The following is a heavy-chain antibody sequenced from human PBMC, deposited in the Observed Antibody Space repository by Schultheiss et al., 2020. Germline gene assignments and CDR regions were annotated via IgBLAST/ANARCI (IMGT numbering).Heavy chain of an antibody. V-gene: IGHV3-20*04. CDR1: GFTFDDYG. D-gene: IGHD5-18*01. J-gene: IGHJ6*03. CDR3: AKEGGAYSFGYVDYFYYMDV. CDR2: INWNGVST. Sequence: GGSLRLSCAASGFTFDDYGINWVRQAPGKGLEWVSGINWNGVSTGYADSVKGRFTISRDNAKNSLYLQMNSLRVEDTALYYCAKEGGAYSFGYVDYFYYMDVWGKGTTVTVSS.